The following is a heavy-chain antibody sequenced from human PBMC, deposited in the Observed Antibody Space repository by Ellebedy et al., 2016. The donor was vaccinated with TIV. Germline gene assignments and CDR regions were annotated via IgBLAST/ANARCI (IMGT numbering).Heavy chain of an antibody. CDR1: GFTFSSYA. V-gene: IGHV3-33*06. CDR3: AKWSSSWYDEDV. Sequence: GESLKISCAASGFTFSSYAMSWVRQAPGKGLKWVAVIWYDGSNKYYADSVKGRFTISRDNSKNTLYLQMNSLRAEDTAVYYCAKWSSSWYDEDVWGQGTTVTVSS. D-gene: IGHD6-13*01. J-gene: IGHJ6*02. CDR2: IWYDGSNK.